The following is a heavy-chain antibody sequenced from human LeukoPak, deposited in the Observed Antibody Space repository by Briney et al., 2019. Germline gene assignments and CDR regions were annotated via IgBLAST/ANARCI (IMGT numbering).Heavy chain of an antibody. Sequence: GGSLRLSCAASGFTFSSSWMNWVRQAPGKGLEWVAVISYDGSNKYYADSVKGRFTISRDNSKNTLYLQMNSLRAEDTAVYYCAKDGIDYSFDYWGQGTLVTVSS. CDR1: GFTFSSSW. J-gene: IGHJ4*02. CDR2: ISYDGSNK. CDR3: AKDGIDYSFDY. V-gene: IGHV3-30*18. D-gene: IGHD4-11*01.